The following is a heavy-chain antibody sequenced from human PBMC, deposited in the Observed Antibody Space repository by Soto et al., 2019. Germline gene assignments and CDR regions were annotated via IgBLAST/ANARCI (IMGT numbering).Heavy chain of an antibody. CDR3: ASCSSSPSDY. CDR1: GFTFSSYA. D-gene: IGHD6-6*01. V-gene: IGHV3-30-3*01. CDR2: ISYDGSNK. J-gene: IGHJ4*02. Sequence: QVQLVESGGGVFQPGRSLRLSCAASGFTFSSYAMHWVRQAPGKGLEWVAVISYDGSNKYYADSVKGRFTIARDNSKNTLDQQMNSLRADDTAVYYCASCSSSPSDYWGQGTLVTVSS.